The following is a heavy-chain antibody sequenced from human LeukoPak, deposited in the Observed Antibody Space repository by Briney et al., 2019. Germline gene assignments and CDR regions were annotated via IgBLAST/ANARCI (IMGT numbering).Heavy chain of an antibody. Sequence: SETLSLTCTVSGGSISSYYWSWIRQPPGKGLEWIGYIYYSGSTNYNPSLKSRATISVDTSKNQFSLKLSSVTAADTAVYYCARHTNYYDSSGYPTYYMDVWGKGTTVTVSS. CDR3: ARHTNYYDSSGYPTYYMDV. J-gene: IGHJ6*03. CDR1: GGSISSYY. V-gene: IGHV4-59*08. CDR2: IYYSGST. D-gene: IGHD3-22*01.